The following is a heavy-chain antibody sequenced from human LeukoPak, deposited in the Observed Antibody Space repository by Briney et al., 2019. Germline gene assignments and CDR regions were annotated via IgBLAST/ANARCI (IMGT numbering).Heavy chain of an antibody. V-gene: IGHV4-59*01. J-gene: IGHJ3*02. CDR1: GGSISSYY. CDR2: IYYSGST. CDR3: ARAAYYYDSSGYYYDRDAFDI. D-gene: IGHD3-22*01. Sequence: SETLSLTCTVSGGSISSYYWSWIRQPPGKGLEWIGYIYYSGSTNYIPSLKSRVTISVDTSKNQFSLKLSSVTAADTAVYYCARAAYYYDSSGYYYDRDAFDIWGQGTMVTVSS.